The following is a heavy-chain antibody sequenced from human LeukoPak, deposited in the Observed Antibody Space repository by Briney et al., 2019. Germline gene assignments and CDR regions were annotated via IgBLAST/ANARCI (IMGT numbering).Heavy chain of an antibody. D-gene: IGHD2-8*01. J-gene: IGHJ4*02. CDR1: GGSISSGSYY. CDR3: ATQGRSTQVFQV. V-gene: IGHV4-39*01. Sequence: SETLSLTCTVSGGSISSGSYYWSWIRQPPGKGLEWIGSIYYSGSTYYNPSLKSRVTISVDTSKNQFSLKLSSVTAADTAVYYCATQGRSTQVFQVWGQGTLVTVSS. CDR2: IYYSGST.